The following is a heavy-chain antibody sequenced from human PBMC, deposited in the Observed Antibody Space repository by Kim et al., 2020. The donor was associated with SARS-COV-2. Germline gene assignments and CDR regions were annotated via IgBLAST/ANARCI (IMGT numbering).Heavy chain of an antibody. CDR1: GGSISSSSYY. J-gene: IGHJ6*02. V-gene: IGHV4-39*01. CDR3: ARRLDLYSNYAYYYGMDV. CDR2: IYYSGST. D-gene: IGHD4-4*01. Sequence: SETLSLTCTVSGGSISSSSYYWGWIRQPPGKGLEWIGSIYYSGSTYYNPSLKSRVTISVDTSKNQFSLKLSSVTAADTAVYYCARRLDLYSNYAYYYGMDVWGQGTTVTVSS.